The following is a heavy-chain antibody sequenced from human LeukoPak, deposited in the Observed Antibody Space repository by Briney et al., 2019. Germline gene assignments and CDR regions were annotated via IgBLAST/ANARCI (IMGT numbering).Heavy chain of an antibody. J-gene: IGHJ4*02. D-gene: IGHD3-3*01. CDR2: TVYGGSN. CDR3: MSLIFGGAGRGN. Sequence: SETLSLTCSVSSGSIDNEHWCWVRQPPGKGLEWIGHTVYGGSNKYNPSLKSRVAISVDTSKNQFSLILISVTAADTAVYYCMSLIFGGAGRGNWGQGTLVTVSS. V-gene: IGHV4-59*12. CDR1: SGSIDNEH.